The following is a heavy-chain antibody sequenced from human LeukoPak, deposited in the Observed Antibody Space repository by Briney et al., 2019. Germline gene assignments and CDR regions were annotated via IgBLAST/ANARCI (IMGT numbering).Heavy chain of an antibody. CDR2: VYYNGNS. J-gene: IGHJ4*02. Sequence: PSGTLSLTCTVSGDSISGYYWSWIRQPPGKGLEWIGYVYYNGNSDYNPSLKSRVSMSIDTSKNQLSLKLSSVTAADTAVYYCARAHSNNWHVDYWGQGTLVTVSS. V-gene: IGHV4-59*01. CDR3: ARAHSNNWHVDY. D-gene: IGHD1-1*01. CDR1: GDSISGYY.